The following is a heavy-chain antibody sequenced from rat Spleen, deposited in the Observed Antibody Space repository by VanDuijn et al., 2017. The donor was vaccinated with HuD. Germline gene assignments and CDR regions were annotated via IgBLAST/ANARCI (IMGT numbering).Heavy chain of an antibody. D-gene: IGHD1-1*01. Sequence: EVQLVETGGGLVQPGRSLKLSCVGSGFISSSYWMSWIRQAPGKGLEWVASISNSGGSIYYPDSVKGRFTISRDNGKNTLYLQMDSLRSEDTATYYCARRYYSGFDYWGQGVMVTVSS. CDR3: ARRYYSGFDY. V-gene: IGHV5-31*01. CDR1: GFISSSYW. J-gene: IGHJ2*01. CDR2: ISNSGGSI.